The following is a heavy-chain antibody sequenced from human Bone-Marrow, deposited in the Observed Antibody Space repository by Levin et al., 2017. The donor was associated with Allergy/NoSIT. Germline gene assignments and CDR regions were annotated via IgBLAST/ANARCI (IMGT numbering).Heavy chain of an antibody. CDR3: VKDFHSGSFYYFDY. CDR2: VTWNSGII. D-gene: IGHD1-26*01. J-gene: IGHJ4*02. CDR1: GFTFDDHV. V-gene: IGHV3-9*01. Sequence: SLKISCAASGFTFDDHVMHWVRQAPGMGLEWVAGVTWNSGIIGYADSVKGRFTISRDNAKKSLFLQMNSLRAEDTALYFCVKDFHSGSFYYFDYWGQGTLDTGSS.